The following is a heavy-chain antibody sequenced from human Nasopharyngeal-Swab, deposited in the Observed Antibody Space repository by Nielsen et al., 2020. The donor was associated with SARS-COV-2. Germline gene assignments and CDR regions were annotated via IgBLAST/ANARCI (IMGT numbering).Heavy chain of an antibody. Sequence: GESLKISCTVSGFTFTDYWMHWLRQAPGKGPGWLSRIDNDGSSTTYADSVRGLFTISRDNARNTLFLQLHSLRAEDTAIYYCARESYSWSWYGPDYWGQGTQVTVSS. D-gene: IGHD1-26*01. V-gene: IGHV3-74*03. CDR1: GFTFTDYW. CDR2: IDNDGSST. CDR3: ARESYSWSWYGPDY. J-gene: IGHJ4*02.